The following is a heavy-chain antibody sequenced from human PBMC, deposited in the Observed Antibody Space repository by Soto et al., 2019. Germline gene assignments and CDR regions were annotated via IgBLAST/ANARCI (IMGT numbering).Heavy chain of an antibody. CDR2: IIPNFDTP. V-gene: IGHV1-69*01. CDR3: AVAMVREILIFKSSGMHG. J-gene: IGHJ6*02. CDR1: GGSFNNYA. Sequence: QVHLVQSGAEVKKPGSSVKVSCKTSGGSFNNYAVSWVRQAPGQGLEWMGGIIPNFDTPNYAQKFQDRVTIIADESTSTVYMELRSLTSNDTAVYYCAVAMVREILIFKSSGMHGWGQGTTVIDSS. D-gene: IGHD3-10*01.